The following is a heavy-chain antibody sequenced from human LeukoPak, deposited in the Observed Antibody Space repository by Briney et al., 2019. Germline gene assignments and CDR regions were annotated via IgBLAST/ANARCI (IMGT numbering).Heavy chain of an antibody. CDR3: ARDVAWDIVVVISQEYYFDY. Sequence: ASVKVSCKASGYTFTGYYMHWVRQAPGQGLEWMGWTNPNSGGTNYAQKFQGRVTMTRDTSISTAYMELSRLRSDDTAVYYCARDVAWDIVVVISQEYYFDYWGQGTLVTVSS. CDR1: GYTFTGYY. V-gene: IGHV1-2*02. CDR2: TNPNSGGT. J-gene: IGHJ4*02. D-gene: IGHD2-2*01.